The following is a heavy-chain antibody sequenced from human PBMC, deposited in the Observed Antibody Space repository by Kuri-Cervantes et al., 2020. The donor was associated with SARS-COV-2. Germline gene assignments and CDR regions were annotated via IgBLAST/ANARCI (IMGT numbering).Heavy chain of an antibody. V-gene: IGHV3-21*01. CDR3: ARDRYSSSCFDY. CDR1: GFTFSSYS. J-gene: IGHJ4*02. D-gene: IGHD6-13*01. CDR2: ISSSSSYI. Sequence: GESLKISCAASGFTFSSYSMNWVRQAPGEGLEWVSSISSSSSYIYYADSVKGRFTISRDNAKNSLYLQMNSLRAEDTAVYYCARDRYSSSCFDYWGQGTLVTVSS.